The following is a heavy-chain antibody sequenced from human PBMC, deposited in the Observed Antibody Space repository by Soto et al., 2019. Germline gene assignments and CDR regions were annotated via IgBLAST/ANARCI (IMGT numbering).Heavy chain of an antibody. J-gene: IGHJ4*02. V-gene: IGHV3-30-3*01. D-gene: IGHD3-22*01. Sequence: QVQLVESGGGVVQPGRSLRLSCAASGFTFSSYAMHWVRQAPGKGLEWVAVISYDGSNKYYADSVKGRFTISRDNSKNTLYVKMNGQRVEDTVVYYCARDRGPEREYYDGSVYYNGGKGPLVPFPS. CDR2: ISYDGSNK. CDR1: GFTFSSYA. CDR3: ARDRGPEREYYDGSVYYN.